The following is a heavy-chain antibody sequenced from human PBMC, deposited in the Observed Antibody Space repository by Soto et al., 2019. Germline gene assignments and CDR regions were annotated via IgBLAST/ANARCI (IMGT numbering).Heavy chain of an antibody. CDR1: AVTFSSYA. Sequence: GVSVRLAFAAPAVTFSSYAMSWVRQAPGKGLEWVSAISGSGGSTYYADSVKGRFTISRDNSKNTLYLQMNSLRAEDTAVYYCAKDRKTYYYGSGRHYFHYWGQGTLVTVSS. J-gene: IGHJ4*02. CDR3: AKDRKTYYYGSGRHYFHY. CDR2: ISGSGGST. V-gene: IGHV3-23*01. D-gene: IGHD3-10*01.